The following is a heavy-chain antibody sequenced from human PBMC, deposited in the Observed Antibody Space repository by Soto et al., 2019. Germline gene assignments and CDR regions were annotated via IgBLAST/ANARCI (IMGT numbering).Heavy chain of an antibody. CDR2: INHSGST. D-gene: IGHD4-17*01. CDR1: GGSFSGYY. CDR3: ARGLVYGGNSAGGESEYFQH. V-gene: IGHV4-34*01. J-gene: IGHJ1*01. Sequence: SETLSLTCAVYGGSFSGYYWSWIRQPPGKGLEWIGEINHSGSTNYNPSLKSRVTISVDTSKNQFSLKLSSVTAADTAVYYCARGLVYGGNSAGGESEYFQHWGQGTLVTVSS.